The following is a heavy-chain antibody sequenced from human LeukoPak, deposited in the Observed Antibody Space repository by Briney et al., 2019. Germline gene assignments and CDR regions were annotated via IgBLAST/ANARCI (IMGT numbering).Heavy chain of an antibody. CDR2: ISGSGGST. Sequence: PGGSLRLSCAASGFTFSSNGMNWVRQAPGKGLEWVSAISGSGGSTYYADSVKGRFTISRDNSKNTLYLQMNSLRAEDTAVYYCAKARNYYGSGSPFDYWGQGTLVTVSS. CDR1: GFTFSSNG. D-gene: IGHD3-10*01. V-gene: IGHV3-23*01. J-gene: IGHJ4*02. CDR3: AKARNYYGSGSPFDY.